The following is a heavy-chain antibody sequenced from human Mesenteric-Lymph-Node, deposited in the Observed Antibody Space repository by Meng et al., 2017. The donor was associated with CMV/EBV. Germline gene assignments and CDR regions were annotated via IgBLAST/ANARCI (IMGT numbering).Heavy chain of an antibody. CDR3: ARGTIEIFGVVAR. Sequence: SCAVPGGSISSSNWWSWVRQPPGKGLEWIGEIYHSGSTNYNPSLKSRVTISVDKSKNQFSLKLSSVTAADTAVYYCARGTIEIFGVVARWGQGTLVTVSS. D-gene: IGHD3-3*01. CDR2: IYHSGST. CDR1: GGSISSSNW. V-gene: IGHV4-4*02. J-gene: IGHJ4*02.